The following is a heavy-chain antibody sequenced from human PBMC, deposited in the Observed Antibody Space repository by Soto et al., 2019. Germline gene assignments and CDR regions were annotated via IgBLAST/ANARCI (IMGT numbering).Heavy chain of an antibody. CDR1: GFTFSDYY. CDR2: ISSSSTYT. Sequence: GGSLRLSCAASGFTFSDYYINWIRQAPGKGLEWVSYISSSSTYTNYADSVKGRFTISRDNAKNSLFLQMNSLRAEDTAVYYCARVRGLLRSHDAFDIWGQGTMVTVSS. J-gene: IGHJ3*02. CDR3: ARVRGLLRSHDAFDI. D-gene: IGHD4-17*01. V-gene: IGHV3-11*06.